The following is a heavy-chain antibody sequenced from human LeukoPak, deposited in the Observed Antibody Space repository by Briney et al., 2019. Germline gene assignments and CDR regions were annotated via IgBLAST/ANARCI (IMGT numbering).Heavy chain of an antibody. Sequence: HPGGSLRLSCAASGFTFSSYVMHWVRQAPGKGLEWVAIISYDGSNEYYADSVKGRFTISRDNSKNTLYLQMNSLRAEDTAVYYCARDSPGALGYWGQGTLVTVSS. CDR1: GFTFSSYV. D-gene: IGHD1-14*01. CDR3: ARDSPGALGY. V-gene: IGHV3-30*04. CDR2: ISYDGSNE. J-gene: IGHJ4*02.